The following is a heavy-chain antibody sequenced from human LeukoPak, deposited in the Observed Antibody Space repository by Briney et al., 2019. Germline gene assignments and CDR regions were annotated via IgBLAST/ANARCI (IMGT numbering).Heavy chain of an antibody. CDR2: ISGSGGST. V-gene: IGHV3-23*01. Sequence: GGSLRLSCAASGFTFSSYAMSWVRQAPGKGLEWVSAISGSGGSTYYADSVKGRFTISRDNAKNSLYLQMNSLRAEDTALYYCARDKGLADYPDWGQGTLVTVSS. CDR3: ARDKGLADYPD. CDR1: GFTFSSYA. J-gene: IGHJ4*02. D-gene: IGHD4-11*01.